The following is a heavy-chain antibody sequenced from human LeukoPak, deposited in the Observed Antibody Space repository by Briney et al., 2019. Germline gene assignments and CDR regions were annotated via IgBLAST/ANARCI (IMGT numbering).Heavy chain of an antibody. J-gene: IGHJ3*02. D-gene: IGHD3-22*01. CDR1: GGSISSYF. Sequence: SETLSLTCTVSGGSISSYFWSWIRQPPGKGLEWIGYIYYSGDTNYNPSLKSRVTISVDTSKNQVSLKMSSVTAADTAVYYCARYYYDRSGYLLGAMDAFDIWGQGTMVTVSS. V-gene: IGHV4-59*01. CDR2: IYYSGDT. CDR3: ARYYYDRSGYLLGAMDAFDI.